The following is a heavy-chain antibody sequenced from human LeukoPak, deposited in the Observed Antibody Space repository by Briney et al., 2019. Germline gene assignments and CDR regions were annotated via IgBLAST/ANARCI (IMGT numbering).Heavy chain of an antibody. D-gene: IGHD4-17*01. J-gene: IGHJ4*02. CDR3: AKDLGTVTTFDY. V-gene: IGHV3-23*01. CDR2: ISGSGGST. CDR1: GFTFSSYA. Sequence: QPGGSLRLSCAASGFTFSSYATSWVRQAPGKGLEWVSAISGSGGSTYYADSVKGRFTISRDNSKNTPSLQMNSLRAEDTAVYYCAKDLGTVTTFDYWGQGTLVTVSS.